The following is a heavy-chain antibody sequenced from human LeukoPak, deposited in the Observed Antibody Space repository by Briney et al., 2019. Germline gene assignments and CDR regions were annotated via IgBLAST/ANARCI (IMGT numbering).Heavy chain of an antibody. CDR3: AKNGQSGFSFDP. CDR1: GGSLNGYY. J-gene: IGHJ5*02. V-gene: IGHV4-34*01. CDR2: GSDSGGT. Sequence: SETLSLTCAVYGGSLNGYYWSWIRQSPEKGLEWIGEGSDSGGTKYNPPLKSRVTISADTSKNQFSLKLNSVTAADTAVYHCAKNGQSGFSFDPWGQGTLVTVSS. D-gene: IGHD1-26*01.